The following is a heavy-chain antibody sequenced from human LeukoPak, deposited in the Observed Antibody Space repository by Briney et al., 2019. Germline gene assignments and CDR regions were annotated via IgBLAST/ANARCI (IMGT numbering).Heavy chain of an antibody. J-gene: IGHJ6*03. CDR1: GFTFSSYA. CDR3: ARVGGLAYYYYYYMDV. D-gene: IGHD3-16*01. V-gene: IGHV3-23*01. Sequence: GGSLRLSCAASGFTFSSYAMSWVRQAPGKGLEWVSAISGSGGSTYYADSVKGRFTISRDNSKNTLYLQMNSLRAEDTAVYYCARVGGLAYYYYYYMDVWGKGTTVTVSS. CDR2: ISGSGGST.